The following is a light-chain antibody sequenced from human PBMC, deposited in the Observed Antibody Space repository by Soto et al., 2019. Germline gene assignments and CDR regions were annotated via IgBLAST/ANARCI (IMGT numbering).Light chain of an antibody. Sequence: QSVLTQPPSASGTPGQRVTISCSASSSNIGSNTVNWYQHLPGTAPKLLIYSNNQRPSGVPDRFSGSKSGTSASLAISGLQSEDEADYYCAAWDDSLDVVVFGGGTKVTVL. CDR2: SNN. CDR3: AAWDDSLDVVV. CDR1: SSNIGSNT. J-gene: IGLJ2*01. V-gene: IGLV1-44*01.